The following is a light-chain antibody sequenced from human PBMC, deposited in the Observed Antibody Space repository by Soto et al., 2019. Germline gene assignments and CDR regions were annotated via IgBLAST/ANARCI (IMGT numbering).Light chain of an antibody. V-gene: IGKV3-11*01. CDR3: QHRDDWPPVFT. J-gene: IGKJ3*01. CDR2: AAS. CDR1: QSVGRY. Sequence: IVLTQSPATLSLSPGERATLSCRARQSVGRYLTWYQQRVGHAPRLLIYAASNRAAGIPARLSGSGSGTDFALTISSLMREDFSVAYWQHRDDWPPVFTLGPGTKVD.